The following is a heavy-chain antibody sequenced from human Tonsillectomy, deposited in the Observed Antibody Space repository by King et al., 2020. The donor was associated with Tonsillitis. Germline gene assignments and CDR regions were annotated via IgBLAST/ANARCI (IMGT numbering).Heavy chain of an antibody. CDR2: IYYSGST. D-gene: IGHD3-10*01. Sequence: QLQESGPGLVKPSETLSLTCTVSGGSISSSSYYWGWIRQPPGKGLEWIGSIYYSGSTYYNPSLKSRVTISVDTSKNPFSLKLSSVTAADTAVYYCARRGGAIAPRRAFDIWGQGTMVTVSS. V-gene: IGHV4-39*01. CDR3: ARRGGAIAPRRAFDI. J-gene: IGHJ3*02. CDR1: GGSISSSSYY.